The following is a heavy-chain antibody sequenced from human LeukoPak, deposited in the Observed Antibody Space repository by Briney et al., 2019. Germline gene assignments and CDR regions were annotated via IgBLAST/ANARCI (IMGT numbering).Heavy chain of an antibody. CDR3: ARTYYSGSGTSFYYYMDV. CDR2: INPNTGGT. D-gene: IGHD3-10*01. V-gene: IGHV1-2*02. J-gene: IGHJ6*03. CDR1: GYTFSAYY. Sequence: ASVKVSCKASGYTFSAYYINWVRQAPGQGLEWMGWINPNTGGTNYAQKFQGRVTMTRDTSISTVYMELSSLRYDDSAVFYCARTYYSGSGTSFYYYMDVWAKGTTVTISS.